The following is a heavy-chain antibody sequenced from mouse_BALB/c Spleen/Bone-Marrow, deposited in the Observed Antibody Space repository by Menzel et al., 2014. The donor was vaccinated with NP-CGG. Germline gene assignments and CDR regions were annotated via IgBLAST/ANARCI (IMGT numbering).Heavy chain of an antibody. CDR2: ISTYSANT. Sequence: QVQLQQSGPELVSPGVSVKISCKAFGYTFTDYAIHWVKQSHSKSLEWIGIISTYSANTNYNQKFKGKATMTVDKSSSTAYMELARVTFEDSAIYFCARDISGYVRAMDYWGQGTSVTVSS. V-gene: IGHV1-67*01. CDR1: GYTFTDYA. J-gene: IGHJ4*01. D-gene: IGHD3-2*01. CDR3: ARDISGYVRAMDY.